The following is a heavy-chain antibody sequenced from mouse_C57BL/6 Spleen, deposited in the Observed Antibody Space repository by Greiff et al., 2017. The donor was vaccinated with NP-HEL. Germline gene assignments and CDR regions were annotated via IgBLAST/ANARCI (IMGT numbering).Heavy chain of an antibody. CDR1: GYTFTSYW. Sequence: QVQLQQPGAELVMPGASVKLSCKASGYTFTSYWMHWVKQRPGQGLEWIGEIDPSDSYPNYNQKFKGKSKLTVDKSSSTAYMQLSSLTSEDSAVYYCASGNYYGSREWYFDVWGTGTTVTVSS. D-gene: IGHD1-1*01. CDR3: ASGNYYGSREWYFDV. CDR2: IDPSDSYP. J-gene: IGHJ1*03. V-gene: IGHV1-69*01.